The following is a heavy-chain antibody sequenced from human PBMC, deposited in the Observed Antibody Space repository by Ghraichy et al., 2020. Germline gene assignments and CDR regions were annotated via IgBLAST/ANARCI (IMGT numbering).Heavy chain of an antibody. D-gene: IGHD1-26*01. Sequence: GESLNISCAASGFTFSSYAMHWVRQAPGKGLEWVAVISYDGSYKYYADSVKGRFTISRDNSKNTLYLQMNSLRAEDTAVYYCARSSYSGSYYRLYGMDVWGQGTTVTVSS. CDR1: GFTFSSYA. V-gene: IGHV3-30-3*01. J-gene: IGHJ6*02. CDR2: ISYDGSYK. CDR3: ARSSYSGSYYRLYGMDV.